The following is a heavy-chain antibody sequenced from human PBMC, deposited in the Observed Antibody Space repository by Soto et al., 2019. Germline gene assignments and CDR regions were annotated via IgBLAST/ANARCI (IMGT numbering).Heavy chain of an antibody. CDR3: ARAGMPAAGTRGLVWFDP. CDR1: GYTFTSYD. Sequence: GASVKVSCKASGYTFTSYDINWVQQATGQGLEWMGWMNPNSGNTGYAQKFQGRLTMSWTTSISTAYMELSSLTSDDTAVYYCARAGMPAAGTRGLVWFDPWGQGTLVTVSS. CDR2: MNPNSGNT. V-gene: IGHV1-8*01. D-gene: IGHD6-13*01. J-gene: IGHJ5*02.